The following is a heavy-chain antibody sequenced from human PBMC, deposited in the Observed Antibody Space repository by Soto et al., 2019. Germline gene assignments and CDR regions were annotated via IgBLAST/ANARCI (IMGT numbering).Heavy chain of an antibody. V-gene: IGHV1-3*05. CDR1: GYTFTSYA. J-gene: IGHJ4*02. CDR2: INAGNGNT. Sequence: QVQLVQSGAEEKKPGASVKVSCKASGYTFTSYAMHWVRQAPGQRLEWMGWINAGNGNTKYSQKFQGRVTITRDTSSSTAYMELSSLRFEDTAVYYCARSIGVVTALDYWGQGTLVTVSS. D-gene: IGHD2-21*02. CDR3: ARSIGVVTALDY.